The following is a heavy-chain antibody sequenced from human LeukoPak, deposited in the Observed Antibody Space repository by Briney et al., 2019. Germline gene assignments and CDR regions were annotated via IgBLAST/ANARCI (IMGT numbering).Heavy chain of an antibody. CDR3: ARVPVAAAIFDNWFDP. J-gene: IGHJ5*02. D-gene: IGHD2-15*01. Sequence: ASVKVSCKASGYTFTGYYMHWVRQAPGQGLEWMGWINPNSGGTNYAQKFQGRITMTRDTSISTAYMELSRLRSDDTAVYYCARVPVAAAIFDNWFDPWGQGTLVTVSS. CDR2: INPNSGGT. CDR1: GYTFTGYY. V-gene: IGHV1-2*02.